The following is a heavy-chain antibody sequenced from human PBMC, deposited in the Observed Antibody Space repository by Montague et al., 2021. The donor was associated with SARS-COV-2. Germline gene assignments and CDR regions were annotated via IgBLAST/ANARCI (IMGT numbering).Heavy chain of an antibody. CDR2: IDWDDDK. Sequence: PALVKPTQTLTLTCTFSGFSLSTSGMCVSWIRQPPGKALEWLALIDWDDDKYYSTSLKTRLTISKDTSKNQVVLTMTNMDPVDTATYYCVRTYVDTAMVDWFDPWGQGTLVTVSS. CDR3: VRTYVDTAMVDWFDP. V-gene: IGHV2-70*01. D-gene: IGHD5-18*01. J-gene: IGHJ5*02. CDR1: GFSLSTSGMC.